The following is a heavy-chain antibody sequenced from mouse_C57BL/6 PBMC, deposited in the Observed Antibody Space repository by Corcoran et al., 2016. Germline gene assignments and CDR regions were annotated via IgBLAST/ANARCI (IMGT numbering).Heavy chain of an antibody. CDR3: ARRDYYGSSYEWYFDV. J-gene: IGHJ1*03. CDR2: INTYSGVP. Sequence: QIQLVQSGPELKKPGETVKISCKASGYTFTTYGMSWVKQAPGKGLKWMGWINTYSGVPTYADDFKGRFAFSFETSASTAYLQINNLKNEDTATYFCARRDYYGSSYEWYFDVWGTGTTVTVSS. CDR1: GYTFTTYG. V-gene: IGHV9-3*01. D-gene: IGHD1-1*01.